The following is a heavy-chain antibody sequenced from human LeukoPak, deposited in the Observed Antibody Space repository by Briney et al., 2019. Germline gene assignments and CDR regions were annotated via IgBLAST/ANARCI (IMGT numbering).Heavy chain of an antibody. J-gene: IGHJ4*02. D-gene: IGHD5-12*01. CDR3: ASGIVATNDY. CDR1: GYTFTSYY. V-gene: IGHV1-46*01. Sequence: GASVKVSCKASGYTFTSYYMHWVRQAPGQGLEWMGIINPSGGSTSYAQKFQGRVTMTRDTSISTAYMELSRLRSDDTAVYYCASGIVATNDYWGQGTLVTVSS. CDR2: INPSGGST.